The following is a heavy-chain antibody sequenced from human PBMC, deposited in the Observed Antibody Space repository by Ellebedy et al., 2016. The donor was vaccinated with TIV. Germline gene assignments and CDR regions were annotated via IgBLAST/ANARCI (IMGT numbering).Heavy chain of an antibody. V-gene: IGHV3-23*01. J-gene: IGHJ5*02. CDR2: ITGSAGGT. CDR1: EFTFSSYA. D-gene: IGHD6-25*01. CDR3: AKAYSSAIKP. Sequence: GGSLRLXXAASEFTFSSYAMNWVRQAPGKGLEWVSSITGSAGGTYYADSVKGRFTISRDNSKNTLYLQMNSLRAEDTAVYHCAKAYSSAIKPWGQGTLVTVSS.